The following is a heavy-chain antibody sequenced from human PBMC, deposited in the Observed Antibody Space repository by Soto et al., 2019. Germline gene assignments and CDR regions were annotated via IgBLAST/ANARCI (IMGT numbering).Heavy chain of an antibody. CDR3: VRYSRNDKNSDY. V-gene: IGHV1-18*04. Sequence: QVQLVQSGAEVKKPGASVKVSCKASGYTFTSNSIGWVRQAPGQGLEWMGWINVYNGNTKYAQQLQGRVTLTTDTSTSTAYMDLRSLRSDDTAVYYCVRYSRNDKNSDYWGQGTLVTVSS. CDR2: INVYNGNT. CDR1: GYTFTSNS. D-gene: IGHD1-20*01. J-gene: IGHJ4*02.